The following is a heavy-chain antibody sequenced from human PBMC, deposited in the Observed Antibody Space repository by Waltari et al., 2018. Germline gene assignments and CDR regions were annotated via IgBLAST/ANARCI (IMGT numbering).Heavy chain of an antibody. CDR3: ARRSSGATRRYFDY. CDR2: IYYSGNT. Sequence: QPQLQESGPGLVKPSETLSLTCPVPGVSTRSSSYYWGWVRQPPGKGLEWIGSIYYSGNTYYNPSLKSRVTISVDTSKNQFSLTVRSVTAADTAVYYCARRSSGATRRYFDYWGQGTLVTVSS. CDR1: GVSTRSSSYY. D-gene: IGHD1-26*01. J-gene: IGHJ4*02. V-gene: IGHV4-39*01.